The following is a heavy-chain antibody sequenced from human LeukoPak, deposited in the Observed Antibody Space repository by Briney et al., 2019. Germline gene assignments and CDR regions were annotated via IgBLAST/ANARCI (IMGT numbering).Heavy chain of an antibody. CDR1: GFTFDDYA. D-gene: IGHD3-3*01. J-gene: IGHJ4*02. V-gene: IGHV3-9*03. Sequence: GRSLRLSCAASGFTFDDYAMHWVRQAPGKGLEWVSGISWNSGSIGYADSVKGRFTISRDNAKNSLYLQMNSLRAEDMALYYCAKGGFDFWSEPIDYWGQGTLVTVSS. CDR3: AKGGFDFWSEPIDY. CDR2: ISWNSGSI.